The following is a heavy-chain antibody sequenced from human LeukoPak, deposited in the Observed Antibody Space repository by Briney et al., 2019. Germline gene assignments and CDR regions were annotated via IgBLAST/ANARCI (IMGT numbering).Heavy chain of an antibody. CDR1: GFTFSSYA. CDR3: AREIAAAGTVDY. CDR2: ISGSGGST. J-gene: IGHJ4*02. D-gene: IGHD6-13*01. V-gene: IGHV3-23*01. Sequence: GGSLRLSCAASGFTFSSYAMSWVRQAPGKGLEWVSAISGSGGSTYYADSVKGRFTISRDNAKNTLYLQMNSLRAEDTAVYYCAREIAAAGTVDYWGQGTLVTVSS.